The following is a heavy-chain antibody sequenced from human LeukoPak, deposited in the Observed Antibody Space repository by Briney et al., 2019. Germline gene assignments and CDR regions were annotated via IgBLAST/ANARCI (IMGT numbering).Heavy chain of an antibody. Sequence: GGSLRLSCAASGFTFSSYWMHWVRQAPGKGLVWVSRIKSDGTSTSYADSVKGRFTNSRDNAKNTLYLQMNSLRAEDTAVYYCARDVEMVGGVTFDPWGQGTLVTVSS. D-gene: IGHD3-10*01. CDR2: IKSDGTST. CDR1: GFTFSSYW. CDR3: ARDVEMVGGVTFDP. V-gene: IGHV3-74*01. J-gene: IGHJ5*02.